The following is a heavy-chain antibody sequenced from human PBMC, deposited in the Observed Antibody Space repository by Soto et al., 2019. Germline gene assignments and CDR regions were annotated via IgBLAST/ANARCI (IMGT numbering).Heavy chain of an antibody. CDR1: GFTFSSYA. J-gene: IGHJ4*02. D-gene: IGHD2-15*01. CDR3: AKRRGAGGHFDY. Sequence: DVQLLESGGGLVQPEGSLRLSCAASGFTFSSYAMGWVRQGPGKGLEWVAVVSIGGSTHYADAVRGRFTISRDNSKNTLSLQMNSLRAEDTSGYFCAKRRGAGGHFDYWGQGALVTVSS. V-gene: IGHV3-23*01. CDR2: VSIGGST.